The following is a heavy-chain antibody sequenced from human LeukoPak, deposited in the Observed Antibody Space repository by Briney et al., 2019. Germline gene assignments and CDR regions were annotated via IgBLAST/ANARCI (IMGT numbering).Heavy chain of an antibody. Sequence: SETLSLTCAVYGGSFSGYYWSWIRQPPGKGLEWIGYIYHSGSTYYNPSLKSRVTISVDRSKNQFSLKLSSVTAADTAVYYCARNCGGDCYRDYWGQGTLVTVSS. V-gene: IGHV4-34*01. CDR3: ARNCGGDCYRDY. CDR1: GGSFSGYY. CDR2: IYHSGST. D-gene: IGHD2-21*01. J-gene: IGHJ4*02.